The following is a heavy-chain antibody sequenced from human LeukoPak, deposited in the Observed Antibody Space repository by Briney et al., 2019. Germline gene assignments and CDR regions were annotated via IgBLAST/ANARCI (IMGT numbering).Heavy chain of an antibody. CDR1: GYSISSGYY. Sequence: SETLSLTCTVSGYSISSGYYWGWIRQPSGKGLEWIGSIYHSGSTYYNPPLKSRVTISVDTSKNQFSLKLSSVTAADTAVYYCARDGLRGYSGYDATDYWGQGTLVTVSS. J-gene: IGHJ4*02. D-gene: IGHD5-12*01. V-gene: IGHV4-38-2*02. CDR2: IYHSGST. CDR3: ARDGLRGYSGYDATDY.